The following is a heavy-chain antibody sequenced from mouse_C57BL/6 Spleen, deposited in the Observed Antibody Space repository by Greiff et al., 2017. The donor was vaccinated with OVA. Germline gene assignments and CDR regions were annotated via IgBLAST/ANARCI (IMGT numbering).Heavy chain of an antibody. CDR3: AREDYGYDGFAY. CDR1: GYTFTSYT. J-gene: IGHJ3*01. Sequence: VQLQQSGAELARPGASVKMSCKASGYTFTSYTMHWVKQRPGQGLEWIGYINPSSGYTKYNQKFKDKATLTADKSSSTAYMQLSSLTSEDSAVYYCAREDYGYDGFAYWGQGTLVTVSA. V-gene: IGHV1-4*01. D-gene: IGHD2-2*01. CDR2: INPSSGYT.